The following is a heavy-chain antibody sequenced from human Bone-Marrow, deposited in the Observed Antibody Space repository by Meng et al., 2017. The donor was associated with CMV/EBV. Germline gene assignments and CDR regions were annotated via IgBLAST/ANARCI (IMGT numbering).Heavy chain of an antibody. CDR2: ISGSGNNT. CDR1: GFTFSSCA. J-gene: IGHJ4*02. CDR3: ASWQG. V-gene: IGHV3-23*01. Sequence: GGSLRLSCAASGFTFSSCAMSWVRQAPGKGLEWVSAISGSGNNTYYGDSVKGRFTISRDNSKNTLYLQMSSLRVDDTAVYYCASWQGWGQGTLVTVSS.